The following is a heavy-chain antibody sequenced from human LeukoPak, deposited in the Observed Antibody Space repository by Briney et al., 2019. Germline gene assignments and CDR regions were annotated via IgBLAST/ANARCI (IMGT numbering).Heavy chain of an antibody. J-gene: IGHJ4*02. Sequence: GESLKISCKGSGYSFTSYWIGWVRQMPGKGLEWMGIIYPGDPDTRYSPSFQGQVTISADKSISTAYLQWSSLKASDTAMYYCARFANRKRPLCDYWGQGTLVTVSS. D-gene: IGHD4/OR15-4a*01. V-gene: IGHV5-51*01. CDR1: GYSFTSYW. CDR2: IYPGDPDT. CDR3: ARFANRKRPLCDY.